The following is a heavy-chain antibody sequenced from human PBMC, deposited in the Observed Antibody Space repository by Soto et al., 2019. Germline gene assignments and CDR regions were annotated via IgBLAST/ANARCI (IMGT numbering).Heavy chain of an antibody. Sequence: ASVKVSCKASGGTFSSFGISWVRQAPGQGLEWMGGIIPVFGRPNYAQRFRGRLTITADESTNTAYMELIDLTSEDTAVYYCAREGSGYNFWGQGTQITVSP. CDR1: GGTFSSFG. J-gene: IGHJ1*01. D-gene: IGHD5-12*01. CDR2: IIPVFGRP. CDR3: AREGSGYNF. V-gene: IGHV1-69*13.